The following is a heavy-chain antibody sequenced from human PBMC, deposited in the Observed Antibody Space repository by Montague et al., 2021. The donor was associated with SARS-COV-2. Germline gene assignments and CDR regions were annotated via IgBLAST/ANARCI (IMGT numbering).Heavy chain of an antibody. CDR1: GGSISGSPYY. CDR3: ARGLRYSGMHNWFDP. V-gene: IGHV4-39*07. D-gene: IGHD3-10*01. J-gene: IGHJ5*02. Sequence: SETLSLTCTVSGGSISGSPYYWGWIRQPPGKGLEWIASIYHTGNTYYNPSLRSRVTISVDTSKNQFSLRLSSVTAADTAVYYCARGLRYSGMHNWFDPWGQGTLVTVSS. CDR2: IYHTGNT.